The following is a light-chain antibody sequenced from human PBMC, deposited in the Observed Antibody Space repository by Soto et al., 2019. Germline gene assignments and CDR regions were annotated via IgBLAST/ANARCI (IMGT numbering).Light chain of an antibody. CDR3: SSYTSGSTL. Sequence: QSVLTQPASVSGSPGQSITISCTGTSSDVGGYNYVSWYQQHPGKAPKLMIYAVTDRPSGVSSRFSGSKSGNTASLTISGLQAEEEDDYYCSSYTSGSTLFGTGTKVTVL. V-gene: IGLV2-14*01. CDR2: AVT. CDR1: SSDVGGYNY. J-gene: IGLJ1*01.